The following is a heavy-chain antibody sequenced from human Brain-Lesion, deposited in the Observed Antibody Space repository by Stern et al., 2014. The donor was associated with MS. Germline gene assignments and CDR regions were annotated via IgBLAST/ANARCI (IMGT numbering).Heavy chain of an antibody. V-gene: IGHV4-61*02. Sequence: QMQLVQSGPGLVKPSQTLSLSCTVSGGSISSGGYYWSWIRQPAGKGLEWIGRIFNSGSTSYNPSPKSRVTISIDPSKTQFSLRLNSMTAADTAVYYCARGRVVPGFQYYATDVWGQGTTVIVSS. CDR3: ARGRVVPGFQYYATDV. CDR1: GGSISSGGYY. D-gene: IGHD2-2*01. J-gene: IGHJ6*02. CDR2: IFNSGST.